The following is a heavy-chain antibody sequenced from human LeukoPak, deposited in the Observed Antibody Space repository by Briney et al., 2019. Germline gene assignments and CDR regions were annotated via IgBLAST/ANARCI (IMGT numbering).Heavy chain of an antibody. Sequence: PGGSLRLSCAASGFTFSSYSMNWVRQAPGKGLEWVSSISSSSSCIYYADSVKGRFTISRDNAKNSLYLQMNSLRAEDTAVYYCARDASIFYYYYGMDVWGQGTTVTVSS. J-gene: IGHJ6*02. D-gene: IGHD3-3*02. V-gene: IGHV3-21*01. CDR2: ISSSSSCI. CDR1: GFTFSSYS. CDR3: ARDASIFYYYYGMDV.